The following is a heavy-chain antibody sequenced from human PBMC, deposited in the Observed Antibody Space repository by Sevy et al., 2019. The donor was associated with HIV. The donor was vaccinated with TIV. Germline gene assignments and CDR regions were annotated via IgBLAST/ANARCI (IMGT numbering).Heavy chain of an antibody. V-gene: IGHV3-30*18. J-gene: IGHJ4*02. CDR3: AKDAHYGGNSDYFDY. CDR2: ISYDGSNK. D-gene: IGHD4-17*01. CDR1: GFTFSSYG. Sequence: GGSLRLSCAASGFTFSSYGMHWVRQAPGKGLEWVAVISYDGSNKYYADSVKGRFTISRDNSKNTLYPQMNSLRAEDTAVYYCAKDAHYGGNSDYFDYWGQGTLVTVSS.